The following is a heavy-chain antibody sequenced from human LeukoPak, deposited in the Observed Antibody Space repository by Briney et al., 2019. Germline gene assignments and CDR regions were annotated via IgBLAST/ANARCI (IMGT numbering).Heavy chain of an antibody. D-gene: IGHD2-15*01. CDR3: AKGRYCSGGSCYSNWFDP. CDR1: GFAFSTYA. CDR2: LSGNGYKT. Sequence: GGSLRLSCAASGFAFSTYAMSWVRQAPGKGLEWVSALSGNGYKTYYADPVKGRFTISRDNSKNTLYLQMNSLRAEDTAVYYCAKGRYCSGGSCYSNWFDPWGQGTLVTVSS. J-gene: IGHJ5*02. V-gene: IGHV3-23*01.